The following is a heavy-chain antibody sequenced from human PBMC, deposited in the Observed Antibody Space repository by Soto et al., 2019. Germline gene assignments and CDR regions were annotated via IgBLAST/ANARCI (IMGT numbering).Heavy chain of an antibody. J-gene: IGHJ5*02. CDR1: GFTFSGNV. V-gene: IGHV3-23*01. Sequence: GGSLRLSXVASGFTFSGNVMSWVRQAPGKGLEWISIISGSGGSTYYADSVKGRFTISRDNSNNTLYLQMHSLTAADTAVYYCAKNGCGGDCYSSVAGNWFDPWGQGTLVTVSS. D-gene: IGHD2-21*02. CDR2: ISGSGGST. CDR3: AKNGCGGDCYSSVAGNWFDP.